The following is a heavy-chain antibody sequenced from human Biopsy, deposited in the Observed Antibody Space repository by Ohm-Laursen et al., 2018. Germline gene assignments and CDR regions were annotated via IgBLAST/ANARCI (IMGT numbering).Heavy chain of an antibody. CDR1: GGSISSHDYY. CDR2: IYNSETT. J-gene: IGHJ5*02. CDR3: ARHPTGFWFDP. V-gene: IGHV4-39*01. Sequence: SETLSLTCTVSGGSISSHDYYWAWLRQPPGKGLEWIGSIYNSETTFYNPSLKSRVAISVDTSTNQFSLKVSSVTAADTALYYCARHPTGFWFDPWGHGTLVTVSS.